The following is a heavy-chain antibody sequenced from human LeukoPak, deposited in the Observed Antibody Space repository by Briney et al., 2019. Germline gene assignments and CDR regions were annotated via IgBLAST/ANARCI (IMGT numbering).Heavy chain of an antibody. CDR1: GFSFTTKSG. Sequence: ASVKVSCQASGFSFTTKSGISWVRQAPGQGFEWMGWIKGTNDNTNYAQKFQGRVTMTTDTSTSTAYMELRSLRSDDTAVYYCARDLHWESCDRSTCSGLYYFDYWGQGTLVTVSP. CDR3: ARDLHWESCDRSTCSGLYYFDY. V-gene: IGHV1-18*01. D-gene: IGHD3-16*01. CDR2: IKGTNDNT. J-gene: IGHJ4*02.